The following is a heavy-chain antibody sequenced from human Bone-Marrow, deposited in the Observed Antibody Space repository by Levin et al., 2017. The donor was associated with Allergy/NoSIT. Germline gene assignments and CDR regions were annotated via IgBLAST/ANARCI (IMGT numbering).Heavy chain of an antibody. V-gene: IGHV1-69*11. Sequence: GASVKVSCKASGATFSNFAISWVRQAPGQGLEWMGSIIPIIGTPNYGQTLEGRVTISADESTTTVYMEVNSLISEDTAVYFCAAGLVDRQYAMDVWGQGTTVIVSS. CDR3: AAGLVDRQYAMDV. CDR2: IIPIIGTP. CDR1: GATFSNFA. D-gene: IGHD3/OR15-3a*01. J-gene: IGHJ6*02.